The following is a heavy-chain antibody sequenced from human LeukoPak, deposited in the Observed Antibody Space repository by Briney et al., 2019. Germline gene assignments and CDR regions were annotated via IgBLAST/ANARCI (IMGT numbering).Heavy chain of an antibody. CDR1: GFTFSSYA. D-gene: IGHD3-10*01. Sequence: GGSLRLSCAASGFTFSSYAMSWVRQAPGKGLEWVSAISGSGGSTYHADSVKGRFTISRGNSKNTLYLQMNSLRAEDTAVYYCANSPPYYGSGSHAFDIWGQGTMVTVSS. V-gene: IGHV3-23*01. CDR2: ISGSGGST. J-gene: IGHJ3*02. CDR3: ANSPPYYGSGSHAFDI.